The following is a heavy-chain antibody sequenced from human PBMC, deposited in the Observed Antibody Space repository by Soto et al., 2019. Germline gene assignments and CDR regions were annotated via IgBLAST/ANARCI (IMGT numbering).Heavy chain of an antibody. CDR3: ARGDYDFWSGSALNWFDP. CDR2: IYYSGST. CDR1: GGSISSSSYY. V-gene: IGHV4-39*01. J-gene: IGHJ5*02. D-gene: IGHD3-3*01. Sequence: QLQLQESGPGLVKPSETLSLTCTVSGGSISSSSYYWGWIRQPPGKGLEWIGSIYYSGSTYYNPSLQSRVTISVDTSKIQFSLKLSSVTAADTAVYYCARGDYDFWSGSALNWFDPWGQGTLVTVSS.